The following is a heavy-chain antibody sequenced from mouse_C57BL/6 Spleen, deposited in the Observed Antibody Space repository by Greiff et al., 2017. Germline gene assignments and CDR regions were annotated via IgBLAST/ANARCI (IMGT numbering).Heavy chain of an antibody. CDR2: IDPSDSET. V-gene: IGHV1-52*01. CDR1: GYTFTSYW. J-gene: IGHJ2*01. Sequence: QVQLQQPGAELVRPGSSVKLSCKASGYTFTSYWMHWVKQRPIQGLEWIGNIDPSDSETHYNQKFKDKATLTVDKSSSTAYMQLSSLTSEDSAVYYGAIEGKLYYFDYWGQGTTLTVSS. CDR3: AIEGKLYYFDY.